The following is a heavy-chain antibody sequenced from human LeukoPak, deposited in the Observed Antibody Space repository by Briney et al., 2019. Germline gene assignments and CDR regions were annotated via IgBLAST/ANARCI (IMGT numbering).Heavy chain of an antibody. CDR3: ARVGLMITFGGVTFEF. CDR2: INPNGGAT. J-gene: IGHJ4*02. V-gene: IGHV1-2*02. D-gene: IGHD3-16*01. Sequence: ASVKVSCKASGYAFTDYYMHWVRQAPGQGLEWMGWINPNGGATNYAQKFQGRVTMTRDTSISTAYMELSRLRSDDTAVYYCARVGLMITFGGVTFEFWGQGTLVTVSS. CDR1: GYAFTDYY.